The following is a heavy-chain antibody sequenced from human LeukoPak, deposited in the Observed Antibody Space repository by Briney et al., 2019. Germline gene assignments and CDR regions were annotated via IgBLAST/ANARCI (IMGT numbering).Heavy chain of an antibody. CDR3: ARVGSGSSYYYYYMDV. J-gene: IGHJ6*03. Sequence: SETLSLTCTVSGYSISSGYYWGWIRQPPGKGLGGIGSIYHSGSTYYNPSLKSRVTISVDTSKNQFSLKLSSVTAADTAVYYCARVGSGSSYYYYYMDVWGKGTTVTVSS. CDR2: IYHSGST. D-gene: IGHD1-26*01. V-gene: IGHV4-38-2*02. CDR1: GYSISSGYY.